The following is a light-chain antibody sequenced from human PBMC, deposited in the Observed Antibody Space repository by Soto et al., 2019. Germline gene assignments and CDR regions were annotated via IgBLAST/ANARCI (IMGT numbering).Light chain of an antibody. Sequence: DIQMTQSPSSLSASVGDRVTITCRASQGISNSLAWYQQKPGKVPKLLIYAASTWQSGVPSRFSGSGSGTDFTVNISSLQTEHGGTCYCQQYISAPWTFGQGTPVDIK. CDR2: AAS. V-gene: IGKV1-27*01. CDR3: QQYISAPWT. CDR1: QGISNS. J-gene: IGKJ1*01.